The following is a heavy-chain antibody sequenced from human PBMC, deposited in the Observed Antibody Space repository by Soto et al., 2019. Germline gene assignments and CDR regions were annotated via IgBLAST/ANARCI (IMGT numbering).Heavy chain of an antibody. D-gene: IGHD2-2*01. CDR1: GYPFTGYY. CDR3: ARIFEMFAMLDC. CDR2: INPNTGET. J-gene: IGHJ5*01. Sequence: ASVKVSCKASGYPFTGYYIHWVRQAPGQGLEWVGWINPNTGETSYAQKFQGRVTLTRDTSISTAYMELSRLRSDDTAVYYCARIFEMFAMLDCWGRGTLVTVSS. V-gene: IGHV1-2*02.